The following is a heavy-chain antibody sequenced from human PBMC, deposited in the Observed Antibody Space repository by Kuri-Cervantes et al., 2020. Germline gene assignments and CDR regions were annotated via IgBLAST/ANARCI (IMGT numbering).Heavy chain of an antibody. CDR1: GYTFTGYY. V-gene: IGHV1-2*04. CDR3: ARVEVCSSGWYCPYYYYGMDV. J-gene: IGHJ6*02. D-gene: IGHD6-19*01. Sequence: ASVKVSCKASGYTFTGYYMHWVRQAPGQGLEWMGWINPNSGGTNYAQKFQGWVTMTRDTSISTAYMELSRLRSDDTAVYYCARVEVCSSGWYCPYYYYGMDVWGQGTTVTVSS. CDR2: INPNSGGT.